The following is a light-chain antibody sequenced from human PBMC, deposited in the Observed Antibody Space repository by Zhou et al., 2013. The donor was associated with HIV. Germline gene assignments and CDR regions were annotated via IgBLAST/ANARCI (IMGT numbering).Light chain of an antibody. CDR2: DAS. J-gene: IGKJ4*01. V-gene: IGKV1-33*01. CDR3: QQYDNLFT. CDR1: QDISNY. Sequence: DIQMTQSPSSLSASVGDRVTITCQASQDISNYLNWYQQKPGKAPKLLIYDASNLETGVPSRFSGSGSGTDFTFTISSLQPEDIATYYCQQYDNLFTFGGGRQGGDET.